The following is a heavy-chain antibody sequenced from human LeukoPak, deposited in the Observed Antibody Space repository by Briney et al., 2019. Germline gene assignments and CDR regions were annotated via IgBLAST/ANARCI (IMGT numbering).Heavy chain of an antibody. V-gene: IGHV5-51*01. CDR2: IYPGDSDT. D-gene: IGHD3-22*01. CDR1: GYSFTSYW. CDR3: ARSESVDDSSAGAFDI. J-gene: IGHJ3*02. Sequence: GESLKISCKGSGYSFTSYWIGWVRQMPGKGLEWMGIIYPGDSDTRYSPSFQGQVTISADKSISTAYLQWSSLKASDTAMYYCARSESVDDSSAGAFDIWGQGTMVTVSS.